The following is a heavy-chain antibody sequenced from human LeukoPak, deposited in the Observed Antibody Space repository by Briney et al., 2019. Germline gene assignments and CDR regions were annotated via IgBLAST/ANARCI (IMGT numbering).Heavy chain of an antibody. CDR3: AKNRTVGASYWYFDL. D-gene: IGHD1-26*01. Sequence: GGSLRLSCAASGFTFSSYAMSWVRQAPGKGLEWVSAISGSAGSTYYADPVKGRFTISRDNSKNTLYLQMNTLRAEDTAIYYCAKNRTVGASYWYFDLWGRGTLVTVSS. J-gene: IGHJ2*01. V-gene: IGHV3-23*01. CDR1: GFTFSSYA. CDR2: ISGSAGST.